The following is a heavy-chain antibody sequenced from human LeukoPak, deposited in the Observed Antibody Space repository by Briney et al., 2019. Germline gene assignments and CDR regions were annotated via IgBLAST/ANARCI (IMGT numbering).Heavy chain of an antibody. J-gene: IGHJ6*03. V-gene: IGHV4-59*01. CDR2: IYYSGST. Sequence: PSETLSLTCTVSGGSISSYYWSWIRQPPGKGLEWIGYIYYSGSTNYNPSLKSRVTISVDTSKNQFSLKLSSVTAADTAVYYCARNSGSYYHYYYYMDVWGKGTTVTVSS. D-gene: IGHD1-26*01. CDR1: GGSISSYY. CDR3: ARNSGSYYHYYYYMDV.